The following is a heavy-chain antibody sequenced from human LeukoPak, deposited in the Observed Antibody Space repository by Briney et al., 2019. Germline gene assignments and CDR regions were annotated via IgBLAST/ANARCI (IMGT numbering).Heavy chain of an antibody. CDR1: GGSFRGYF. D-gene: IGHD3-16*01. CDR2: LNPSGGT. V-gene: IGHV4-34*01. CDR3: ARIAFGGYIVAQDY. J-gene: IGHJ4*02. Sequence: PSETLSLTCAVYGGSFRGYFWSWIRQPPGKGLEWIGELNPSGGTNYNASLKSRITISVDTYKNQFSLNLASVTAADTAVYYCARIAFGGYIVAQDYWGQGTLVIVSS.